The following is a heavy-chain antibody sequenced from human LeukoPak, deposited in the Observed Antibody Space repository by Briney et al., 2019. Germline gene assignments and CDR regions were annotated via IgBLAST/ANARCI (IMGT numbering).Heavy chain of an antibody. V-gene: IGHV1-18*01. CDR1: GGTFSSYA. D-gene: IGHD3-22*01. Sequence: GASVKVSCKASGGTFSSYAISWVRQAPGQGLEWMGWISAYNGNTNYAQKLQGRVTMTRDTSTSTAYLELRSLRSDDTAVYYCARENYYDSSANSTPFDYWGQGTLVAVSS. J-gene: IGHJ4*02. CDR2: ISAYNGNT. CDR3: ARENYYDSSANSTPFDY.